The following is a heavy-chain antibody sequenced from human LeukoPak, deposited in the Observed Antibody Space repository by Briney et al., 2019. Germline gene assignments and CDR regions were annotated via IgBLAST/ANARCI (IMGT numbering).Heavy chain of an antibody. CDR1: GGSFSGYY. D-gene: IGHD5-18*01. Sequence: SETLSLTCAVYGGSFSGYYWSWIRQPPGKGLEWIGEINHSGSTNYSPSLKSRVTISVDTSKNQFSLKLSSVTAADTAVYYCARDRGYSYGNWFDPWGQGTLVTASS. V-gene: IGHV4-34*01. CDR2: INHSGST. CDR3: ARDRGYSYGNWFDP. J-gene: IGHJ5*02.